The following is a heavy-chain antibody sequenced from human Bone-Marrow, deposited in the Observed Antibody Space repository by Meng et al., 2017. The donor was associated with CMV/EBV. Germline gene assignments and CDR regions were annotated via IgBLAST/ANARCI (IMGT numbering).Heavy chain of an antibody. Sequence: SETLSLTCTVSGGSVSSDAYYWSWIRQPPGKGLEWIGYIYYSGSTNYKPSLKSRVTISVDTSKNQFSLKLSSVTAADTAVYYCARFVAVAALGYYGMDVWGQGTTVTVSS. CDR3: ARFVAVAALGYYGMDV. D-gene: IGHD6-19*01. J-gene: IGHJ6*02. CDR2: IYYSGST. V-gene: IGHV4-61*08. CDR1: GGSVSSDAYY.